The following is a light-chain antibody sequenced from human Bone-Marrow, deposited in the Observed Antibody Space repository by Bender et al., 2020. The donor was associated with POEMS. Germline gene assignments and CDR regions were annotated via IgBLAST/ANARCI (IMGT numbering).Light chain of an antibody. CDR2: DDN. CDR1: SSDLGTYGL. Sequence: HSALTQPASVSGSPGQSITISCTYTSSDLGTYGLISWYQQHPGKVPKLIVFDDNKRPSGVSNRFSGSKSGNTASLTISGLQAEDEADYFCSSYTSSNGQVVFGGGATLTVL. CDR3: SSYTSSNGQVV. V-gene: IGLV2-14*02. J-gene: IGLJ2*01.